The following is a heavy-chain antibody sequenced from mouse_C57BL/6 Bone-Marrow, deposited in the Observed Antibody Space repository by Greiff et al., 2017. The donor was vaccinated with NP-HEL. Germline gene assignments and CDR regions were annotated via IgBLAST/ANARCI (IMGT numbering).Heavy chain of an antibody. CDR3: ARWELPSFDY. CDR2: IYPSSGNT. J-gene: IGHJ2*01. V-gene: IGHV1-81*01. CDR1: GYTFTSYG. Sequence: QVQLQQSGAELARPGASVKLSCTASGYTFTSYGISWVKQRTGQGLEWIGEIYPSSGNTYYDEKFKGKATLTADKSSSTAYMELRSLTSEDSAVYFCARWELPSFDYWGQGTTLTVSS. D-gene: IGHD2-1*01.